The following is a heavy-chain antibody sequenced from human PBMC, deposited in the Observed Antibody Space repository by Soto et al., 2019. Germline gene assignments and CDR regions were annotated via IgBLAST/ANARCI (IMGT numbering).Heavy chain of an antibody. V-gene: IGHV1-3*01. CDR2: INAGNGNT. J-gene: IGHJ4*02. D-gene: IGHD3-3*01. Sequence: EASVKVSCKASGYTFTSYAMHWVHQAPGQRLEWMGWINAGNGNTKYSQKFQGRVTITRDTSASTAYMELSSLRSEDTAVYYCARTSGYYFYDYWGQGTLVTVSS. CDR3: ARTSGYYFYDY. CDR1: GYTFTSYA.